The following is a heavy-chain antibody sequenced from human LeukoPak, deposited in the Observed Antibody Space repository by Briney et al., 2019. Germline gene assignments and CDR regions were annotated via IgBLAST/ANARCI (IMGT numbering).Heavy chain of an antibody. CDR3: ARARRSTTPSMDV. CDR1: GYTFTGYY. Sequence: ASVKVSRKASGYTFTGYYMHWVRQAPGQGLEWMGWINPNSGGTNYAQKFQGRVTMTRDTSISTAYMELSRLRSDDTAVYYCARARRSTTPSMDVWGQGTTVTVSS. D-gene: IGHD1-1*01. J-gene: IGHJ6*02. CDR2: INPNSGGT. V-gene: IGHV1-2*02.